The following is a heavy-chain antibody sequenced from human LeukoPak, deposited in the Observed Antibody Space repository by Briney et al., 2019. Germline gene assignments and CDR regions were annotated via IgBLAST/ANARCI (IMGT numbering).Heavy chain of an antibody. Sequence: ASVKVSCKASGYTFTGYYMHWVRQAPGQGLEWMGWINPNSGGTNYAQKFQGRVTMTRDTSISTAYMELSRLRSDDTAVYYCASGPKQQLPPGGWFDPWGQGTLVTVSS. V-gene: IGHV1-2*02. D-gene: IGHD6-13*01. CDR3: ASGPKQQLPPGGWFDP. CDR1: GYTFTGYY. CDR2: INPNSGGT. J-gene: IGHJ5*02.